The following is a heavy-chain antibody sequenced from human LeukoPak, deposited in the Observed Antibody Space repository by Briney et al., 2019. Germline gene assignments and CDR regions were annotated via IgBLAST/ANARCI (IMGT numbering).Heavy chain of an antibody. V-gene: IGHV1-2*02. Sequence: ASVKVSCKASGYTFSDYYMHWVRQVPGQGLEWMGWINPNSGATGYAQKFQGRVTMTRDTSISTADMELNSLRSDDTAMYYCSRGSALNRAYSGYDPPFHYWGQGTLVAVSS. J-gene: IGHJ4*02. CDR2: INPNSGAT. D-gene: IGHD5-12*01. CDR3: SRGSALNRAYSGYDPPFHY. CDR1: GYTFSDYY.